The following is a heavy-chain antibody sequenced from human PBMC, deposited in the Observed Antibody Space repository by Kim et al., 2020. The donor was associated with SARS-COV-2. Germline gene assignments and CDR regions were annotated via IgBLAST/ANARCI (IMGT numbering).Heavy chain of an antibody. CDR2: IYYNGNS. CDR1: GAAIDDYY. V-gene: IGHV4-59*01. D-gene: IGHD3-22*01. Sequence: SETLSLTCAVSGAAIDDYYWSWIRQAPGKGLEWIGYIYYNGNSNSNPSLESRVTISLDTSRNQFSLKLTYVTAADSAVYFCARKRADSSGFFDSWGQGTPVIVSS. CDR3: ARKRADSSGFFDS. J-gene: IGHJ4*02.